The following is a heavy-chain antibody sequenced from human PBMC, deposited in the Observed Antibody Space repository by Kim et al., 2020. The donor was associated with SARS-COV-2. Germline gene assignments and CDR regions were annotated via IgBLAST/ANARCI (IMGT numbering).Heavy chain of an antibody. D-gene: IGHD2-21*01. CDR1: GGSISSSSYY. CDR3: ARDLWGGRAYDY. J-gene: IGHJ4*02. V-gene: IGHV4-39*07. CDR2: IYYSGST. Sequence: SETLSLTCTVSGGSISSSSYYWGWIRQPPGKGLEWIGSIYYSGSTYYNPSLKSRVTISVDTSKNQFSLKLSSVTAADTAVYYCARDLWGGRAYDYWCQG.